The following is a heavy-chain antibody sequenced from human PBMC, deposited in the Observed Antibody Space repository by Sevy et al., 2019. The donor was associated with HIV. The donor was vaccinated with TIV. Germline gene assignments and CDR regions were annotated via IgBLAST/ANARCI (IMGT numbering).Heavy chain of an antibody. D-gene: IGHD3-10*01. CDR2: ISYDGSNK. Sequence: GGSLRLSCAASGFTFSSYGMHWVRQAPGKGLEWVAVISYDGSNKYYADSVKGRFTISRDNSKNTLYLQMNSLRAEDTAVYYCAKDRRWFGELLSYYFDYWGQGTLVTVSS. CDR3: AKDRRWFGELLSYYFDY. J-gene: IGHJ4*02. V-gene: IGHV3-30*18. CDR1: GFTFSSYG.